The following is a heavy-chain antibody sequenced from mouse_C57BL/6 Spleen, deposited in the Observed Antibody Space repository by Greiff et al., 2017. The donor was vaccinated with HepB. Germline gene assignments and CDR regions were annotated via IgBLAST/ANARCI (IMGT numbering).Heavy chain of an antibody. V-gene: IGHV1-42*01. Sequence: EVKLVESGPELVKPGASVKISCKASGYSFTGYYMNWVKQSPEKSLEWIGEINPSTGGTTYNQKFKAKATLTVDKSSSTAYMPLKSLTSEDSAVYYCAIYYYGSSYAMDDWGQGTSVTVSS. D-gene: IGHD1-1*01. CDR3: AIYYYGSSYAMDD. CDR2: INPSTGGT. J-gene: IGHJ4*01. CDR1: GYSFTGYY.